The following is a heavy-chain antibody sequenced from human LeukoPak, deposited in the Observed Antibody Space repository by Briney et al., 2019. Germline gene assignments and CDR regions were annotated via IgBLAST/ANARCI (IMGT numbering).Heavy chain of an antibody. CDR2: IWYDGSKK. J-gene: IGHJ6*02. D-gene: IGHD3-9*01. CDR1: GYSFSSYG. V-gene: IGHV3-33*01. CDR3: TRDLMDYDVSTGLHHYYMDV. Sequence: GGSLRLSCAASGYSFSSYGMQWVRQAPGKGLEWVAVIWYDGSKKYYADSVKGRFTISRDDSKNTLYLQMNSLRAEDTAVYYCTRDLMDYDVSTGLHHYYMDVWGQGTTVTVSS.